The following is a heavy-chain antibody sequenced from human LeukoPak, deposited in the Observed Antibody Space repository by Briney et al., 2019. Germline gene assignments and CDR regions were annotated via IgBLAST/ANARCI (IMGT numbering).Heavy chain of an antibody. Sequence: GASVKVSCKASGYTFTSYAMNWVRQAPGQGLEWMGWINTNTGNPTYAQGFTGRFVFSLDTSVSTAYLQICSLKAEDTAVYYCARGPPPTVLTTFGWFDPWGQGTLVTVSS. CDR3: ARGPPPTVLTTFGWFDP. J-gene: IGHJ5*02. CDR2: INTNTGNP. CDR1: GYTFTSYA. V-gene: IGHV7-4-1*01. D-gene: IGHD4-11*01.